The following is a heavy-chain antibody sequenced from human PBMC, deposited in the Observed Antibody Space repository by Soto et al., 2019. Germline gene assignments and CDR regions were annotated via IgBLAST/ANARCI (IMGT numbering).Heavy chain of an antibody. V-gene: IGHV4-59*01. D-gene: IGHD6-13*01. CDR2: IYYGGST. CDR1: GGSIISYY. J-gene: IGHJ5*02. Sequence: SETLSLTCTVSGGSIISYYRSWIRQPPGKGLEWIGYIYYGGSTNYNPPLKSRVTISVDTSKNQFSLRLSSGTAADTAVYYCARVPPGIAAAGWFDPWGQGTLVTVSS. CDR3: ARVPPGIAAAGWFDP.